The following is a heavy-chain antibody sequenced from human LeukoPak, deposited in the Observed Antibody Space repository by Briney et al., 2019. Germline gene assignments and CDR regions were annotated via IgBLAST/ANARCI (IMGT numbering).Heavy chain of an antibody. Sequence: GGSLRLSCAASGFTFSNYVLTWVRQAPGKGLEWVSAISGSGGSTYYADSVKGRFTISRDNSKNTLYLQMNSLRAEDTAVYYCAKFKGTVNTYWGQGTLVTVSS. CDR2: ISGSGGST. J-gene: IGHJ4*02. CDR3: AKFKGTVNTY. V-gene: IGHV3-23*01. CDR1: GFTFSNYV. D-gene: IGHD4-17*01.